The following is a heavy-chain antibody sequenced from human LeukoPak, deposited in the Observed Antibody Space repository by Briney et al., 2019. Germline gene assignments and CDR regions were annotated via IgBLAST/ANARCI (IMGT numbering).Heavy chain of an antibody. CDR2: INHSGST. Sequence: SETLSLTCAVYGGSFSGYYWSWIRQPPGKGLEWTGEINHSGSTNYNPSLKSRVTISVDTSKNQFSLKLSSVTAADTAVYYCARGSSSSHPDYWGQGTLVTVSS. D-gene: IGHD6-13*01. CDR1: GGSFSGYY. J-gene: IGHJ4*02. V-gene: IGHV4-34*01. CDR3: ARGSSSSHPDY.